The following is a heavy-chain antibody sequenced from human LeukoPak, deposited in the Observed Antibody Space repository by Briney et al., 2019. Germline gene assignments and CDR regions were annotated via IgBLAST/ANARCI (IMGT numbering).Heavy chain of an antibody. CDR3: ARARGDYGWIDY. V-gene: IGHV4-59*01. CDR1: GGSLSSNY. J-gene: IGHJ4*02. D-gene: IGHD4-17*01. CDR2: IPDSGRT. Sequence: PSETLSLTCAVSGGSLSSNYWSWIRQPPGRGLEWIGYIPDSGRTNYHPSPKSRVNISADTSKNQVSLKLSCVTAADTAIYYCARARGDYGWIDYWGQGTLVTVSS.